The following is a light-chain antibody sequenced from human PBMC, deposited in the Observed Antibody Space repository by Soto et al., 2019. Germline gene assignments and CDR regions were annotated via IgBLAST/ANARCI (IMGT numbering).Light chain of an antibody. V-gene: IGKV3-20*01. Sequence: EIELTQFPGTLSLSPGERATLSCRASQRVGKNYLAWYQQKPGQAPRLLVHDASTRATGVPDRFSGSGSGTDFTLTISRLEPEDFAVYYCQQCAYSPLTCGGGTKVEIK. CDR2: DAS. CDR3: QQCAYSPLT. CDR1: QRVGKNY. J-gene: IGKJ4*01.